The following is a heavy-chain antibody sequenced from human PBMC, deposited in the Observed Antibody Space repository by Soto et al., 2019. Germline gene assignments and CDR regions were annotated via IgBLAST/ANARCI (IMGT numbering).Heavy chain of an antibody. J-gene: IGHJ3*02. CDR2: ISSSGSTI. Sequence: QVQLVESGGGLVKPGGSLRLSCAASGFTFSDYYMSCIRQAPGKGLEWVSYISSSGSTIYYADSVKGRFTISRDNAKKSLYLQMNSLRAEDTAVYYCAREDAYGVAAIRSGWPRGVEAFDIWGQGTMVTVSS. D-gene: IGHD2-15*01. CDR3: AREDAYGVAAIRSGWPRGVEAFDI. V-gene: IGHV3-11*01. CDR1: GFTFSDYY.